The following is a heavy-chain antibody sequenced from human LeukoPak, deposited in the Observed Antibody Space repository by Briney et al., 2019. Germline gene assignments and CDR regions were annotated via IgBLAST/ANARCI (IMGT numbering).Heavy chain of an antibody. CDR3: ARDRSPNY. CDR1: GFTFSSYA. J-gene: IGHJ4*02. V-gene: IGHV3-7*01. Sequence: GGSLRLSCAASGFTFSSYAMSWVRQAPGKGLEWVANIKQDGSEKYYVDSVKGRFTISRDNAQNSLYLQMNSLRAEDTAVYYCARDRSPNYWGQGTLVTVSS. D-gene: IGHD2-15*01. CDR2: IKQDGSEK.